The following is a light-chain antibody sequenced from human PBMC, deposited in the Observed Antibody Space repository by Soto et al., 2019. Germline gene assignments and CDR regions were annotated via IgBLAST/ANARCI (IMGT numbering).Light chain of an antibody. CDR2: EVS. V-gene: IGLV2-14*01. Sequence: QAASVSGSPGQSITISCTGTSSDVGGYNYVSWYQQHPGKAPKLIIYEVSNRPSGVSNRFSGSKSGNTASLTISGLQAEDEADYYCSSYTSSSSYVFGTGTKLTVL. CDR1: SSDVGGYNY. J-gene: IGLJ1*01. CDR3: SSYTSSSSYV.